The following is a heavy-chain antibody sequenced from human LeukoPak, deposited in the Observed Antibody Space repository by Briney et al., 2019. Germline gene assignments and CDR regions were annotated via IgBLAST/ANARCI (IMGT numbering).Heavy chain of an antibody. CDR1: GGSISSYY. Sequence: PSETLSLTCTVSGGSISSYYWSWIRQPPGKGLEGIGYMYNSGSTNYNPSLKSRVTISVDTSKNQFSLKLRSVTAADTAVYYCARHLRGYSYGPLDYWGQGTLVTVSS. J-gene: IGHJ4*02. CDR2: MYNSGST. CDR3: ARHLRGYSYGPLDY. V-gene: IGHV4-59*08. D-gene: IGHD5-18*01.